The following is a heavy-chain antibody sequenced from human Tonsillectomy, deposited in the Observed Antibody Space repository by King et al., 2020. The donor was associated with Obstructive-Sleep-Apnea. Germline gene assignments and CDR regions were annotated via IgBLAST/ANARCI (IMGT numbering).Heavy chain of an antibody. D-gene: IGHD7-27*01. V-gene: IGHV3-7*01. J-gene: IGHJ4*02. CDR2: IKADGSEK. Sequence: VQLVESGGGLVQPGGSLRLSCAASGFTFSAYWMSWVRQAPGKGLEWVASIKADGSEKYYVDSVKGRFTISRDNAKSSLYLQMNSLRAEDTTLYYCARDVSTGAVDSGGQGTLVTDSS. CDR3: ARDVSTGAVDS. CDR1: GFTFSAYW.